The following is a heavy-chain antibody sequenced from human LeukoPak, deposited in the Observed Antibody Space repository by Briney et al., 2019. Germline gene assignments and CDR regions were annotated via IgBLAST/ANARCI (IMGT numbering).Heavy chain of an antibody. CDR2: ISYDGGNK. J-gene: IGHJ3*02. V-gene: IGHV3-30*18. D-gene: IGHD3-22*01. CDR1: GFTFSSND. Sequence: GGSLRLSCAASGFTFSSNDIHWVRQAPGKGLEWVVVISYDGGNKYYADSVKGRFAISRDNSKNTLYLQMNSLRAEDTAVYYCAKGTHYYDSSGYWGAFDIWGQGTMVTASS. CDR3: AKGTHYYDSSGYWGAFDI.